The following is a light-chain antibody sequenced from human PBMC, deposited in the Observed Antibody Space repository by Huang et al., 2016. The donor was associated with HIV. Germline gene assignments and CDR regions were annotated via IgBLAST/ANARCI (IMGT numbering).Light chain of an antibody. CDR3: HQYYNTPYT. CDR2: WAS. J-gene: IGKJ2*01. V-gene: IGKV4-1*01. CDR1: QSVLASSNNKNC. Sequence: DIVMTQSPDSLAVSLGERATINCKSSQSVLASSNNKNCLAWYQQKPGQPPKLLIYWASSRESGVPDRFSGSGSGTDFTLTISSLQAEDVAVYYCHQYYNTPYTFGQGTKLEIK.